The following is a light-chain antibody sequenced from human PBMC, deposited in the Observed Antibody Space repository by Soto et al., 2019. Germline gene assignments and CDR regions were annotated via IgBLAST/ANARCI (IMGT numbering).Light chain of an antibody. V-gene: IGKV3-20*01. CDR1: QSVSSS. Sequence: EIVMPHSPSTLSVSPGERAPLSCRASQSVSSSLVWYQQKPGQAPRLLIYGASSRATGIPARFSGSGSGTDFTLTISRLEPEDFAVYYCQQYGSSARTFGQGTKVDIK. CDR3: QQYGSSART. CDR2: GAS. J-gene: IGKJ1*01.